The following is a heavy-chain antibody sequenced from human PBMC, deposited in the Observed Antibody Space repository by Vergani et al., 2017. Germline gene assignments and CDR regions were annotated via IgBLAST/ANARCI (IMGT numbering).Heavy chain of an antibody. CDR2: IYHSGST. J-gene: IGHJ4*02. V-gene: IGHV4-38-2*02. CDR3: ARTNWGXPDY. Sequence: QVQLQQWGPGLVKPSETLSLTCTVSGYSISSGYYWGWIRQPPGKGLEWIGSIYHSGSTYYNPSLKSRVTISVDTSKNQFSLKLSSVTAADTAVYYCARTNWGXPDYWGQGTLVTVSS. CDR1: GYSISSGYY. D-gene: IGHD7-27*01.